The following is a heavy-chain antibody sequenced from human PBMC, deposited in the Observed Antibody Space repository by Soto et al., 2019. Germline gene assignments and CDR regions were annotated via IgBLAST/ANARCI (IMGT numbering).Heavy chain of an antibody. CDR3: AKDSGYQLPDNYFYYGLDV. J-gene: IGHJ6*02. CDR1: GFTFSSYG. V-gene: IGHV3-30*18. CDR2: ISDTGSSH. D-gene: IGHD2-2*01. Sequence: PGGSLRLSCVGSGFTFSSYGMHWVRQAPGKGLECVAVISDTGSSHYYAASVEGRFTISRENSKNTLSLHMDRLRPEDTAVYYCAKDSGYQLPDNYFYYGLDVWGQGTTVTVSS.